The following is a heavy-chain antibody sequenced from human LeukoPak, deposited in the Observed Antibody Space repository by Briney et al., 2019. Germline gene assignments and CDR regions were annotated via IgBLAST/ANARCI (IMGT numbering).Heavy chain of an antibody. CDR2: IYYSGST. V-gene: IGHV4-39*01. CDR1: SGSISSSNYY. D-gene: IGHD2-15*01. CDR3: ARHIAVGLVVAPTHCWGLDI. J-gene: IGHJ3*02. Sequence: PSETVSLTCTVSSGSISSSNYYWGWIRQPPWRGLEWLGSIYYSGSTYYNPSLKSRVTISVDTSKNQFSLNLNSVTAAGTAVDCGARHIAVGLVVAPTHCWGLDISGHGRLVTVSS.